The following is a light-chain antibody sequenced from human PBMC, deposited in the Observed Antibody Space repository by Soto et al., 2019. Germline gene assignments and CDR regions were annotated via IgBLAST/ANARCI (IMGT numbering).Light chain of an antibody. Sequence: QSALTQPASVSGSPGQSITISCTRTSSNVESYNLVSWYQHPPGKAPKLIIYEGSERPSGVSSRFYGAQSGHTASLTISGLQAEDEADYYCSSYAGAVVFGGGTKLTVL. CDR3: SSYAGAVV. V-gene: IGLV2-23*01. CDR1: SSNVESYNL. J-gene: IGLJ2*01. CDR2: EGS.